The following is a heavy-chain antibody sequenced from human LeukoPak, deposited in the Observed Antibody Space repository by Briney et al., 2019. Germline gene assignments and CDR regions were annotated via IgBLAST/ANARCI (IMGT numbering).Heavy chain of an antibody. CDR1: GYTFTSYH. J-gene: IGHJ4*02. V-gene: IGHV1-2*06. Sequence: GASVKVSCKAPGYTFTSYHMHWVRQAPGQGLEWMGRINPNSGDTNYAQNFQGRVTMTRDTSISTAYMELSRLRSDDTAVYYCARDYCSSTSCLFDYWGQGTLVTVSS. CDR2: INPNSGDT. CDR3: ARDYCSSTSCLFDY. D-gene: IGHD2-2*01.